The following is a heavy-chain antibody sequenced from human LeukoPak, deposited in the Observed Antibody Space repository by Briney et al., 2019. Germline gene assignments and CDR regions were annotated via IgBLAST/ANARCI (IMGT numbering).Heavy chain of an antibody. J-gene: IGHJ4*02. CDR3: VLGEYHAPFDY. CDR2: ISSSSSTI. D-gene: IGHD3-16*01. CDR1: GFTFSSYS. Sequence: GGSLRLSCAASGFTFSSYSMNWVRQAPGKGLEWVSYISSSSSTIYYADSVKGRFTISRDNTKNSLYLQMNSLRAEDTAVYYCVLGEYHAPFDYWGQGTLVTVPS. V-gene: IGHV3-48*01.